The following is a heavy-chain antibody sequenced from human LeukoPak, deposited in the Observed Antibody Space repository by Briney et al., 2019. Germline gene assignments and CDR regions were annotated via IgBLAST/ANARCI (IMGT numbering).Heavy chain of an antibody. J-gene: IGHJ4*01. D-gene: IGHD1-26*01. CDR3: ATLGLLRGAGFNLATHFDF. Sequence: SETLSLTCTVSGVSISNNYYYWAWIRHPPGKGLELIGYVHYTGRTFYNSSLKSRVTISADTSQNQFSLSLTSVTAADTAVYFCATLGLLRGAGFNLATHFDFWGQGTLVTVSS. CDR2: VHYTGRT. V-gene: IGHV4-39*01. CDR1: GVSISNNYYY.